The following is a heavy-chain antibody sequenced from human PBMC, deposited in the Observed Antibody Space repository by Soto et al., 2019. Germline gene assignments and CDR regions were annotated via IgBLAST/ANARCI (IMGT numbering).Heavy chain of an antibody. J-gene: IGHJ6*02. CDR1: GGPFSGYY. Sequence: LPLTCAVYGGPFSGYYWSWIREPPGKGLEWIGGINHSVSINYNPSLKSRVTISVDTSKNQFSLKLSSVTAADTAVYYCASSYGTSWSPYYYYGLDVWGQGTTVTVSS. CDR2: INHSVSI. V-gene: IGHV4-34*01. D-gene: IGHD6-13*01. CDR3: ASSYGTSWSPYYYYGLDV.